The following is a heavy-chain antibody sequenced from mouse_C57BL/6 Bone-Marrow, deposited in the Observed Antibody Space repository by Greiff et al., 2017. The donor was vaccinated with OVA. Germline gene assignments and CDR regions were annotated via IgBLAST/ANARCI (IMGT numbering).Heavy chain of an antibody. CDR1: GYAFTNYL. J-gene: IGHJ3*01. CDR3: ATHYYGSAY. D-gene: IGHD1-1*01. Sequence: VQRVESGAELVRPGTSVKVSCKASGYAFTNYLIEWVKQRPGQGLEWIGVINPGSGGTNYNEKFKGKATLTADKSSSTAYMQLSSLTSEDSAVYFCATHYYGSAYWGQGTLVTVSA. CDR2: INPGSGGT. V-gene: IGHV1-54*01.